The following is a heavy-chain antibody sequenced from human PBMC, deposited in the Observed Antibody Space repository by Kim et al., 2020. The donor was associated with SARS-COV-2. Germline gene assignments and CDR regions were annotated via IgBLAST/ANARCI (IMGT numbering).Heavy chain of an antibody. Sequence: SETLSLTCTVSGASMSSGDYYWSWIRQPPGKGLEWIGRISNSGTTYYNPFLESRVIISLDMSKNQFSLKLSSETAADTTVYYCARVAGGSGPYPFYF. J-gene: IGHJ4*01. V-gene: IGHV4-30-4*01. CDR2: ISNSGTT. CDR3: ARVAGGSGPYPFYF. D-gene: IGHD3-10*01. CDR1: GASMSSGDYY.